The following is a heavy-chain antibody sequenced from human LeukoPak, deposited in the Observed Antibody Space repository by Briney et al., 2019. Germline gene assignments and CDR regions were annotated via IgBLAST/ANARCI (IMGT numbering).Heavy chain of an antibody. CDR3: AADPSGAAGGYYGSDYYYGMDV. CDR1: GFTFTSSA. D-gene: IGHD3-10*01. J-gene: IGHJ6*02. Sequence: SVKVSCKASGFTFTSSAMQWVRQARGQRLEWIGWIVVGSGNTNYAQKFQERVTITRDMSTSTAYMELSSLRSEDTAVYYCAADPSGAAGGYYGSDYYYGMDVWGQGTTVTVSS. V-gene: IGHV1-58*02. CDR2: IVVGSGNT.